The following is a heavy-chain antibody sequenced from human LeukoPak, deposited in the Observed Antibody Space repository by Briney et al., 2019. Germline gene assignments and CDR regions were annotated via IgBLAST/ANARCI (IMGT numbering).Heavy chain of an antibody. CDR2: ISSSSSYI. J-gene: IGHJ4*02. V-gene: IGHV3-21*01. D-gene: IGHD4-23*01. Sequence: GGSLRLSCAASGFTFSSYGMNWVRQAPGKGLEWVSLISSSSSYIYYADSVKGRFTISRDNAKNTLYLQMNSLRVEDTAVYYCARGRPHGNDYWGQGTLVTVSS. CDR1: GFTFSSYG. CDR3: ARGRPHGNDY.